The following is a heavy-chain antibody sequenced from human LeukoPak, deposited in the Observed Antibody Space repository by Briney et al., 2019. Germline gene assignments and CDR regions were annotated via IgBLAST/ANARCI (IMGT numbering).Heavy chain of an antibody. J-gene: IGHJ4*02. D-gene: IGHD2-2*01. V-gene: IGHV3-7*01. CDR3: SGRSGFSSIY. CDR1: GFTFDTHW. CDR2: IKPDGSAE. Sequence: GGSLRLSCEASGFTFDTHWMNWVRQFPGGGLEWVANIKPDGSAEYYLDSVKGRFSISRDNVKNLVYLQLNSLRTKDTAVYYCSGRSGFSSIYWGQGTLVTVSS.